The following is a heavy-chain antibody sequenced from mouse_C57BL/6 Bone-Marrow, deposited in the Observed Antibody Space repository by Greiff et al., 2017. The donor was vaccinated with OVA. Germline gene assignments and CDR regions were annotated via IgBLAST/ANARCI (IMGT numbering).Heavy chain of an antibody. CDR2: ISSGGDYI. CDR1: GFTFSSYA. Sequence: EVKLVESGEGLVKPGGSLKLSCAASGFTFSSYAMSWVRQTPEKRLEWVAYISSGGDYIYYADPVKGRFTISRDNARNTLYLQMSSLKSEETAMYYCTRVGSPHYYAMDYWGQGTSVTVSS. V-gene: IGHV5-9-1*02. D-gene: IGHD1-1*01. CDR3: TRVGSPHYYAMDY. J-gene: IGHJ4*01.